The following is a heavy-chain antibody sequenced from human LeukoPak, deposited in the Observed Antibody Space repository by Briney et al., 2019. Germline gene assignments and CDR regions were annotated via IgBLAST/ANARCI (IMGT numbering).Heavy chain of an antibody. D-gene: IGHD1-7*01. CDR3: ARGQNYDGPSFDF. Sequence: PSETLSLTCTVSGGSISSYYWSWIRQPPGKGLEWIGYFYHSGSTNYNPSLKSRVSISVDTSKKQIFLKLNSVTAADTAVYYCARGQNYDGPSFDFWGQGTLVTVSS. CDR1: GGSISSYY. J-gene: IGHJ4*02. V-gene: IGHV4-59*01. CDR2: FYHSGST.